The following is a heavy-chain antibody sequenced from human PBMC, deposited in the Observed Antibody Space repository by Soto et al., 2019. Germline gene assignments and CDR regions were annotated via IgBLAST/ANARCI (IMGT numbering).Heavy chain of an antibody. CDR1: GGSISSGGYY. CDR3: GRLEGLATISYYFDY. D-gene: IGHD3-9*01. Sequence: SETQSLTSTVSGGSISSGGYYWTWIRQHPGKGLEWIGSVYYSGSTYYNPSLESRVTISVDKSKNQFSLKLMSLSAADTAVYYCGRLEGLATISYYFDYWGQGALVTVSS. V-gene: IGHV4-39*01. J-gene: IGHJ4*02. CDR2: VYYSGST.